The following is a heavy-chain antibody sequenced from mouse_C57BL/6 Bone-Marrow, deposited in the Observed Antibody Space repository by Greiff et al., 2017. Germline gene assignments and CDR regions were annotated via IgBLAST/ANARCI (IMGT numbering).Heavy chain of an antibody. CDR3: AIKSPYGSYLAWFAY. CDR2: ISYDGSN. CDR1: GYSITSGSY. Sequence: EVQLVESGPGLVKPSQSLSLTCSVTGYSITSGSYWNFLRPFPGNKLEWMGYISYDGSNNYNPSLKNRISITRDKCKNKLFLKFNSVTTEDTATYYCAIKSPYGSYLAWFAYWGQGTLVTVSA. J-gene: IGHJ3*01. D-gene: IGHD1-1*02. V-gene: IGHV3-6*01.